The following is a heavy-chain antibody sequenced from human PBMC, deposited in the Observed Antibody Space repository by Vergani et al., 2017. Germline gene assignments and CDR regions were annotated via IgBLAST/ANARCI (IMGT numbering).Heavy chain of an antibody. J-gene: IGHJ3*01. CDR2: VSYGTKSQ. D-gene: IGHD2-2*01. V-gene: IGHV3-48*01. CDR1: GFDFSSYI. Sequence: QLVESGGGLVQPGGSLRLSCVVSGFDFSSYIMNWVRQAPGKGLEWVSFVSYGTKSQSYAESVKGRFTISRDSAKNSLYLQMDSLRAEDTAVYYCARENSSTSGRAFDFWGQGTKVTVSS. CDR3: ARENSSTSGRAFDF.